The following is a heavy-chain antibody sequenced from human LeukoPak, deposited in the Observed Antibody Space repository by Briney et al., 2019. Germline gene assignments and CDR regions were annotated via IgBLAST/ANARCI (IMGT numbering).Heavy chain of an antibody. CDR3: ARAGGYCGRISCPYYFDY. CDR2: MNPNSGNT. Sequence: ASVKVSFKASGYTFTSYDINWVRQAPGQGLEGMGWMNPNSGNTGYAQKFQGRVTMTRNTSISTAYMELSSLRSEDTAVYYCARAGGYCGRISCPYYFDYWGQGSLVAVSS. D-gene: IGHD2-15*01. J-gene: IGHJ4*02. CDR1: GYTFTSYD. V-gene: IGHV1-8*01.